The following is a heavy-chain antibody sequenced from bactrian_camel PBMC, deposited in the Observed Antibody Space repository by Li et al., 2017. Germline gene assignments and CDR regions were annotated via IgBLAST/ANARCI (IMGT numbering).Heavy chain of an antibody. V-gene: IGHV3S40*01. D-gene: IGHD1*01. J-gene: IGHJ4*01. Sequence: VQLVESGGGSVQAGGSLRLSCTAPAFTSNTRDMHWYRQAAGKQREWVSSISTDGGSTSYADSVKGRFTISKGKFEDTVYLQMSSLKPEDTAVYYCAGRDDTLCYLGPSYYAYWGQGTQVTVS. CDR1: AFTSNTRD. CDR3: AGRDDTLCYLGPSYYAY. CDR2: ISTDGGST.